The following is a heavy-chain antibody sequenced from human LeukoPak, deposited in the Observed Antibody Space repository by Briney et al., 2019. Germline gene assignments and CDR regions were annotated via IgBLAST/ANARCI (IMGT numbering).Heavy chain of an antibody. J-gene: IGHJ4*02. CDR1: GFTFSSYS. V-gene: IGHV3-21*01. CDR2: ISSSSSYI. D-gene: IGHD3-9*01. Sequence: GRSLRLSCAASGFTFSSYSMNWVRQAPGKGLEWVSSISSSSSYIYYADSVKGRFTISRDNAKNSLYLQMNSLRAEDTAVYYCARDGRFYDILTGLDFWGQGTLVTVSS. CDR3: ARDGRFYDILTGLDF.